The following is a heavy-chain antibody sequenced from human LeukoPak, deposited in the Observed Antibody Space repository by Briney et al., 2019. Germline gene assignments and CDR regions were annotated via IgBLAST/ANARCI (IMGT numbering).Heavy chain of an antibody. Sequence: GGSLRLSCAASGFTFSTYAMSWVRQAPGKGLEWVSAISGSGGSTYYADSVKGRFTISRDNSKNTLYLQMNSLRAEDTAVYYCAKEGAASSGWYGDAFDIWGQGTMVTVSS. V-gene: IGHV3-23*01. CDR2: ISGSGGST. CDR1: GFTFSTYA. D-gene: IGHD6-19*01. J-gene: IGHJ3*02. CDR3: AKEGAASSGWYGDAFDI.